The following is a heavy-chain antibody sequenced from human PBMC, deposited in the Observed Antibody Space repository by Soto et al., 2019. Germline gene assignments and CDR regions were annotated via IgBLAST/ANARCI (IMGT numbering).Heavy chain of an antibody. Sequence: EVQLLESGGGLVQPGGSLRLSCAASGLTFSNNAMSWVRQAPGKGLEWVSTISGNGRVTYYTDSVKGRFTISRDNSKNTVYMQMNSLRAEDTAVYYCANRGDDIKFFQYWGQGTLVTVSS. J-gene: IGHJ1*01. D-gene: IGHD2-21*02. CDR1: GLTFSNNA. V-gene: IGHV3-23*01. CDR2: ISGNGRVT. CDR3: ANRGDDIKFFQY.